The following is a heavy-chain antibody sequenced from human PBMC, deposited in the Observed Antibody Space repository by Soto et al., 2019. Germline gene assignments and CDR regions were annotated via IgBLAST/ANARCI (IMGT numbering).Heavy chain of an antibody. J-gene: IGHJ5*02. CDR2: IRSKAYGGTT. V-gene: IGHV3-49*03. CDR3: TRNHEYSSSWYVVA. D-gene: IGHD6-13*01. Sequence: GGSLRLSCTASGFTFGDYAMSWFRQAPGKGLEWVGFIRSKAYGGTTEYAASVKGRFTISRDDSKSIAYLQMNSLKTEDTAVYYCTRNHEYSSSWYVVAWGQGTLVTVS. CDR1: GFTFGDYA.